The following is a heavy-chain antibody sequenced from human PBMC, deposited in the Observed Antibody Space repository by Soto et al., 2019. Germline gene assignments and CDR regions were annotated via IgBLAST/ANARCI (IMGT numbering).Heavy chain of an antibody. D-gene: IGHD4-17*01. CDR3: ARDRDYLNWFDP. Sequence: SETLSLTCTVSGGSVSSGSYYWSWMRQPPGKGLEWTGYIYYSGSTNYNPSLKSRVTISVDTSKNQFSLKLSSVTAADTAVYYCARDRDYLNWFDPWGQGTLVTVSS. V-gene: IGHV4-61*01. CDR2: IYYSGST. J-gene: IGHJ5*02. CDR1: GGSVSSGSYY.